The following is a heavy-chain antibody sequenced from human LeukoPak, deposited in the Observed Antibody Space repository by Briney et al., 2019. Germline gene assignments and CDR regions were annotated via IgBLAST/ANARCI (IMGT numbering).Heavy chain of an antibody. CDR1: GASVGSGGDY. J-gene: IGHJ4*02. CDR2: IYYIRYT. D-gene: IGHD1-26*01. CDR3: ARTQSQSGSYRYYFAY. Sequence: SETLSLTCTVSGASVGSGGDYWSWLRQPPGGGLEWIVVIYYIRYTNYNPSLKSRVTMSLDPSKSQFSLKLNSVTAADTAVYYCARTQSQSGSYRYYFAYWGQGALVTVPS. V-gene: IGHV4-61*08.